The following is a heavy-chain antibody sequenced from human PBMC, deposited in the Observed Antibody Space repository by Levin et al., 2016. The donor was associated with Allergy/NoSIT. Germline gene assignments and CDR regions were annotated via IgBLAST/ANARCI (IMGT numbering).Heavy chain of an antibody. D-gene: IGHD2-21*01. CDR2: ISGSGGST. J-gene: IGHJ3*02. Sequence: GESLKISCAASGFTFSSYAMSWVRQAPGKGLEWVSAISGSGGSTYYADSVKGRFTISRDNSKNTLYLQMNSLRAEDTAVYYCAKGPIPGFSSAFDIWGQGTMVTVSS. V-gene: IGHV3-23*01. CDR3: AKGPIPGFSSAFDI. CDR1: GFTFSSYA.